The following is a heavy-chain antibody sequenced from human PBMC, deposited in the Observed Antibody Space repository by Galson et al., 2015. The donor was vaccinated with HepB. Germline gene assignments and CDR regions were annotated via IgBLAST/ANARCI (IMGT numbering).Heavy chain of an antibody. CDR2: ISYDGSNK. J-gene: IGHJ3*02. D-gene: IGHD6-13*01. V-gene: IGHV3-30-3*01. CDR3: ARILSRAQQLVREDAFDI. CDR1: GYTFSSYA. Sequence: SLRLSCAASGYTFSSYAMHWVRQAPGKGLEWVAVISYDGSNKYYADSVKGRFTISRDNSKNTLYLQMNSLRAEDTAVYYCARILSRAQQLVREDAFDIWGQGTMVTVSS.